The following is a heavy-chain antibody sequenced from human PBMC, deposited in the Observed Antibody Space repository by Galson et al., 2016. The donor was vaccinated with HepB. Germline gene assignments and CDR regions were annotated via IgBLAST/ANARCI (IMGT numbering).Heavy chain of an antibody. V-gene: IGHV4-4*02. CDR3: VRDRRIGEFDAFDI. Sequence: SETLSLTCAVSGGSISSNNWWTWVRQPPGKGLEWIGEIYHTGSGSANYNPSLKSRLTMSVDKTKNQFSLKLTSVTAADTAVYYCVRDRRIGEFDAFDIWGQGTMVTVSS. D-gene: IGHD3-10*01. J-gene: IGHJ3*02. CDR1: GGSISSNNW. CDR2: IYHTGSGSA.